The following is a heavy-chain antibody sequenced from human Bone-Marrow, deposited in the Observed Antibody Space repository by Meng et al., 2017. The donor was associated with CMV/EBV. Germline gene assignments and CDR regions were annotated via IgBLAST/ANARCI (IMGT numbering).Heavy chain of an antibody. Sequence: GGSLRLYCAVSGFTVSSNYMSWVRQAPGKGLEWVSCIYPGGGTYYADSVKGRFTISRDNSKNTLYFQMNSLRAEDTAVYYCASLVVVPGAWDAFDIWGQGTMVTVSS. CDR3: ASLVVVPGAWDAFDI. J-gene: IGHJ3*02. D-gene: IGHD2-2*01. CDR1: GFTVSSNY. V-gene: IGHV3-66*02. CDR2: IYPGGGT.